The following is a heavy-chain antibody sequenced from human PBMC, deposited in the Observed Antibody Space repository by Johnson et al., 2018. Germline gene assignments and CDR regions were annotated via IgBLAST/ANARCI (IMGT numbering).Heavy chain of an antibody. Sequence: QVQLVQSGGGVVQPGRSLRLSCAASGFTFSNYGMHWVRQAPGKGLEWVALISYGGSHEYCADPVEGRFTISRDKSKNTLYLQMNSLRAEDTAVYYCAKDLDGGGSARIDYWGQGTLVTVSS. D-gene: IGHD3-16*01. CDR1: GFTFSNYG. CDR3: AKDLDGGGSARIDY. V-gene: IGHV3-30*18. CDR2: ISYGGSHE. J-gene: IGHJ4*02.